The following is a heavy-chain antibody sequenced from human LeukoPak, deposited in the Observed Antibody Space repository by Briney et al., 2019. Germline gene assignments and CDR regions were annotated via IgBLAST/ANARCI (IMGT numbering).Heavy chain of an antibody. CDR1: GGSISSSSYY. V-gene: IGHV4-39*07. Sequence: PSETLSLTCTVSGGSISSSSYYWGWIRQPPGKGLEWTGSIYYSGSTYYNPSLKSRVTISVDRSKNQFSLKLSSVTAADTAVYYCARENYYGSGSFDYWGQGTLVTVSS. CDR2: IYYSGST. CDR3: ARENYYGSGSFDY. J-gene: IGHJ4*02. D-gene: IGHD3-10*01.